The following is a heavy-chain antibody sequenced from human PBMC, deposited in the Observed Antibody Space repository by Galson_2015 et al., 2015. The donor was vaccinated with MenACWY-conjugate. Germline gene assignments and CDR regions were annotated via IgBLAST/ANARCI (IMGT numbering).Heavy chain of an antibody. J-gene: IGHJ4*02. CDR3: ARTRVDCTNGVCYTYSDY. D-gene: IGHD2-8*01. V-gene: IGHV2-70*04. CDR2: IDWDDDK. CDR1: GFSLGTSGMR. Sequence: PALVKPTQTPTLTCTFSGFSLGTSGMRVSWIRQPPGKALEWLARIDWDDDKFYSTSLKTRLTISKDTSKNQVVLTMTNMDPVDTATYYCARTRVDCTNGVCYTYSDYWGQGTLVTVSS.